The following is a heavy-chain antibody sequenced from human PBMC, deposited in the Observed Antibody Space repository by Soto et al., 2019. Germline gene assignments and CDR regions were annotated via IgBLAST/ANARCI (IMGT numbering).Heavy chain of an antibody. CDR1: GFTFSNFA. V-gene: IGHV3-23*01. CDR3: AKLGNREFCSSPSSQGYLGGPFDM. J-gene: IGHJ3*02. D-gene: IGHD2-2*01. CDR2: FSGRGGDT. Sequence: GGSLRLSCVASGFTFSNFAMNRVRQAPGKGLERVSGFSGRGGDTYYADSVKGRFTISRDSCKNTLFLQVISLRAEDTARHNCAKLGNREFCSSPSSQGYLGGPFDMWGQGTMVTVSS.